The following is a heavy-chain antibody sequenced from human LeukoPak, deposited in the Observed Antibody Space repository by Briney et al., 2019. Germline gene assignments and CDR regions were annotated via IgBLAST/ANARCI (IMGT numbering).Heavy chain of an antibody. CDR1: GFTFSSHD. Sequence: GGSLRLSCAASGFTFSSHDMHWVRQATGKGLEWVSAIGTAGDTYYPGSVKGRFTISRENAKNSLYLQMNSLRAGDTAVYYCARGRDRWDRLDDAFDIWGQGTMVTVSS. D-gene: IGHD6-25*01. CDR2: IGTAGDT. CDR3: ARGRDRWDRLDDAFDI. V-gene: IGHV3-13*01. J-gene: IGHJ3*02.